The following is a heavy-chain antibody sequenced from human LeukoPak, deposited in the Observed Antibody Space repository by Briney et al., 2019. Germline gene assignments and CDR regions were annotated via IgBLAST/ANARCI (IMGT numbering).Heavy chain of an antibody. V-gene: IGHV3-30-3*01. CDR1: GFTFSSYA. CDR3: ARDQGSFLYYFDY. Sequence: GGSLRLSCAASGFTFSSYAMHWVRQAPGKGLEWVAVISYDGSNKYYADSVKGRFTISRDNSKNTLYLQMNSLRAEDTAVYYCARDQGSFLYYFDYWGQGTLVTVSS. D-gene: IGHD3-3*01. CDR2: ISYDGSNK. J-gene: IGHJ4*02.